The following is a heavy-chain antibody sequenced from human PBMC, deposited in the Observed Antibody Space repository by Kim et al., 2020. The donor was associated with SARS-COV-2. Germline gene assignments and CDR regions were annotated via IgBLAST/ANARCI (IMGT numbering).Heavy chain of an antibody. CDR3: AKELGGCPGDC. CDR2: ISNSGGNT. V-gene: IGHV3-23*01. Sequence: GGSLRLSCAASGFTFSSFAMSWVRQAPGKGLEWISGISNSGGNTYYADSVKGRFTISRDNSKNILYLQMNSLRAEDTAIYYCAKELGGCPGDCRVQGCL. CDR1: GFTFSSFA. J-gene: IGHJ4*02. D-gene: IGHD6-19*01.